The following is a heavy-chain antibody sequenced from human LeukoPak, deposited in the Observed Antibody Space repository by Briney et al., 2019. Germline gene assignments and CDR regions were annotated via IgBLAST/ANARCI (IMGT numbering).Heavy chain of an antibody. D-gene: IGHD6-19*01. CDR1: GGTFSSYA. CDR3: ARNPSYSSGWYYFDY. CDR2: IIPIFGTA. V-gene: IGHV1-69*05. Sequence: ASVKVSCKASGGTFSSYAISWVRQAPGQGLEWMGRIIPIFGTANYAQKFQGRVTITTDESTSTAYMELSSLRSEDTAVYYCARNPSYSSGWYYFDYWGQGTLSPSPQ. J-gene: IGHJ4*02.